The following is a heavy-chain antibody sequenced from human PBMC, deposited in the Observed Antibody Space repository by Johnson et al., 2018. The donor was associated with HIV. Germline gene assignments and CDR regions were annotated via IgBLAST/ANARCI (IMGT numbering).Heavy chain of an antibody. CDR2: IRYDGSNK. CDR1: GFTFSSCG. J-gene: IGHJ3*02. CDR3: ALILTERDSFDI. Sequence: QVQLVESGGGVVQPGGSLRLSCAASGFTFSSCGMHWVRQAPGKGLEWVAFIRYDGSNKYYADSVKGRFTISRDNSKNTLYLQMNSLRAEDTAVYYCALILTERDSFDIWGQGTMVTVSS. D-gene: IGHD3-9*01. V-gene: IGHV3-30*02.